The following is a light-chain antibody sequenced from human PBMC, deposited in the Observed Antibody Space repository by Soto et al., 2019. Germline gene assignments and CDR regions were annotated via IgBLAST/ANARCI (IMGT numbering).Light chain of an antibody. CDR3: CSYTSTNTLV. Sequence: QSVLTQPASVSGSPGQSITISCTGTSSDVGGYDLVSWYQQRPGRAPRLMIFEVAKRPSGISTRFSGSKSGNTASLTISGLQAVDEADYFCCSYTSTNTLVFGGGTKLTVL. CDR1: SSDVGGYDL. CDR2: EVA. V-gene: IGLV2-23*02. J-gene: IGLJ2*01.